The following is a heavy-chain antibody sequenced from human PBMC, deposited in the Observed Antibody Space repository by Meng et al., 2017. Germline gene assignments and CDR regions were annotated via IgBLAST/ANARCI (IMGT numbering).Heavy chain of an antibody. CDR2: INHSGST. CDR3: ARRGPHWLYCSGGSCYPRPFDY. V-gene: IGHV4-34*01. CDR1: GGSFSGYY. D-gene: IGHD2-15*01. Sequence: ESLKISCAVYGGSFSGYYWSWIRQPPGKGLEWIGEINHSGSTNYNPSLKSRVTISVDTSKNQFSLKLSSVTAADTAVYYCARRGPHWLYCSGGSCYPRPFDYWGQGTRVTVSS. J-gene: IGHJ4*02.